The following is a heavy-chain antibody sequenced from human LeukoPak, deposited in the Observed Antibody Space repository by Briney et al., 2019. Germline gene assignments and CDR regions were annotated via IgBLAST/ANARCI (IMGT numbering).Heavy chain of an antibody. V-gene: IGHV3-21*01. CDR3: ARGSVGATTRMGY. CDR1: GFTFSSYS. CDR2: ISSSSSYI. Sequence: PGGSLRLSCAASGFTFSSYSMNWVRQAPGKGLEWVSSISSSSSYIYYADSVKGRFTISRDNAKNSLYLQMNSLRAEDTAVYYCARGSVGATTRMGYWGQGTLVTVSS. D-gene: IGHD1-26*01. J-gene: IGHJ4*02.